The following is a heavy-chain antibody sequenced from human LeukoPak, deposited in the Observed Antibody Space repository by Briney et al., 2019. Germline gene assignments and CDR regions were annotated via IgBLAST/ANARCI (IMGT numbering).Heavy chain of an antibody. Sequence: ASVKVSCKASGYTFTGYYMHWVRQAPGQGLEWMGWINPNSGGTNYAQKFQGRVTMTRDTSISTAYMELSRLRSDDTAGYYCARGQGWLQSGGDYWGQGTLVTVSS. CDR3: ARGQGWLQSGGDY. V-gene: IGHV1-2*02. J-gene: IGHJ4*02. CDR2: INPNSGGT. CDR1: GYTFTGYY. D-gene: IGHD5-24*01.